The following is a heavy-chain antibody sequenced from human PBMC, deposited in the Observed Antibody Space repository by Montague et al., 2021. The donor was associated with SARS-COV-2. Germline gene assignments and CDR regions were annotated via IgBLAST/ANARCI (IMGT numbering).Heavy chain of an antibody. J-gene: IGHJ3*02. CDR1: GGSFSDYY. CDR2: VNQSGTT. D-gene: IGHD2-2*01. Sequence: SETLSLTCAISGGSFSDYYWSWIRQPPGKGLEWIGEVNQSGTTIYNPSVKSGVTTSEDTSKNQFYLRVNSVTAADTALYYCARGRRPVVVPVAAPAGRAFDIRGQGTMVTVSS. V-gene: IGHV4-34*01. CDR3: ARGRRPVVVPVAAPAGRAFDI.